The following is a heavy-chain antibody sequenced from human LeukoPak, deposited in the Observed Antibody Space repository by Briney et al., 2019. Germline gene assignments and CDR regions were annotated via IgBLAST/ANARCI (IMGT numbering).Heavy chain of an antibody. Sequence: SETLSLTCTVSGGSISSYYWSWIRQPPGKGLEWIGYIYYSGSTNYNPSLKSRVTISVDTSKNQFSLKLSSVTAADTAVYYCARDRLLRYFDWLSNYYYYGMDVWGQGTTVTVSS. CDR1: GGSISSYY. J-gene: IGHJ6*02. V-gene: IGHV4-59*01. D-gene: IGHD3-9*01. CDR2: IYYSGST. CDR3: ARDRLLRYFDWLSNYYYYGMDV.